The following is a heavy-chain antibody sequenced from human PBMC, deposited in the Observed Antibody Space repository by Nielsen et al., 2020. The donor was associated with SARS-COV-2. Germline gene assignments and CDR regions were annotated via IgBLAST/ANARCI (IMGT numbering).Heavy chain of an antibody. Sequence: GESLKISCRGSGYSFTSYWISWVRQMPGKGLEWMGRIDPSDSYTNYSPSFQGHVTISADKSISTAYLQWSSLKASDTAMYYCASQTHMVRGVHFDYWGQGTLVTVSS. J-gene: IGHJ4*02. CDR2: IDPSDSYT. D-gene: IGHD3-10*01. CDR3: ASQTHMVRGVHFDY. CDR1: GYSFTSYW. V-gene: IGHV5-10-1*01.